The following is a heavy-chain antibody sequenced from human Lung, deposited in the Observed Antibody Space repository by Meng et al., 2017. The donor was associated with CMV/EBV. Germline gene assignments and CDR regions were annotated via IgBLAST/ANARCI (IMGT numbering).Heavy chain of an antibody. CDR2: IKQDGSEK. CDR1: GFTFSSYW. D-gene: IGHD2-21*01. J-gene: IGHJ6*02. CDR3: ARDNSIIADYGMDV. V-gene: IGHV3-7*01. Sequence: GESLKISCAASGFTFSSYWMSWVRQAPGKGLEWVANIKQDGSEKYYVDSVKGRFTISRDNAKNSLYLQMNSLRAEDTAVYYCARDNSIIADYGMDVWGQGTTVXVSS.